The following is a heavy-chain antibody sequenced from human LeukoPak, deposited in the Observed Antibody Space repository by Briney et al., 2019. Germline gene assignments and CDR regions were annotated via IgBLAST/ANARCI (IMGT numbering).Heavy chain of an antibody. Sequence: SVKVPCKASGGTFSSYAISWVRQAPGQGLEWMGGIIPIFGTANYAQKFQGRVTITADESTSTAYMELSSLRSEDTAVYYCAREAYGGNSGYFDYWGQGTLVTVSS. CDR1: GGTFSSYA. CDR3: AREAYGGNSGYFDY. D-gene: IGHD4-23*01. CDR2: IIPIFGTA. J-gene: IGHJ4*02. V-gene: IGHV1-69*13.